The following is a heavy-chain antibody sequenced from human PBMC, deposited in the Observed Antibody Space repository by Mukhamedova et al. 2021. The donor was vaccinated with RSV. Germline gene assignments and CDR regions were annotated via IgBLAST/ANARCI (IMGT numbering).Heavy chain of an antibody. CDR3: ARVYSSGWYPLATYYYGM. V-gene: IGHV3-30*04. Sequence: SSYAMHWVRQAPGKGLEWVAVISHDGSNKYYADSVKGRFTISRDNSKNTLYLQMNSLRADDTAVYYCARVYSSGWYPLATYYYGM. CDR2: ISHDGSNK. J-gene: IGHJ6*01. CDR1: SSYA. D-gene: IGHD6-19*01.